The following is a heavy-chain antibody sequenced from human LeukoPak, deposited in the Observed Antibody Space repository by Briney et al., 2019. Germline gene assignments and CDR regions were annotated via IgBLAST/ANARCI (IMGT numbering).Heavy chain of an antibody. V-gene: IGHV1-69*05. D-gene: IGHD5-24*01. CDR1: GGTFSSYA. Sequence: SVKVSSKASGGTFSSYAISWVRQAPGQGLEWMGGIIPIFGTANYAQKFQGRVTITTDESTSTAYMELSSLRSEDTAVYYCATLERWPNPWDFQHWGQGTLVTVSS. CDR3: ATLERWPNPWDFQH. CDR2: IIPIFGTA. J-gene: IGHJ1*01.